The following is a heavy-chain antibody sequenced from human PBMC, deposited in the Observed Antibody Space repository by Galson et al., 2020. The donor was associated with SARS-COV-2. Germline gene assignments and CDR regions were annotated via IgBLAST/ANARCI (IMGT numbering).Heavy chain of an antibody. CDR2: INSDGSST. J-gene: IGHJ4*02. CDR3: ARDLRYDILTGFFDY. V-gene: IGHV3-74*01. Sequence: GGSLRLSCAASGFTFSSYWMHWVRQAPGKGLEWVSRINSDGSSTSYADSVKGRFTISRDNAKNTLYLQMNSLRAEDTAVYYCARDLRYDILTGFFDYWGQGTLVTVSS. CDR1: GFTFSSYW. D-gene: IGHD3-9*01.